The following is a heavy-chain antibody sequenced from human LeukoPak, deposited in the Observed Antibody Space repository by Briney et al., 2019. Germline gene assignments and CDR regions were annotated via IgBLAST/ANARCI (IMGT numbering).Heavy chain of an antibody. V-gene: IGHV3-30*18. CDR3: AKDPYRQQLVSYFDY. CDR2: ISYDGSNK. J-gene: IGHJ4*02. CDR1: GFTFSSYG. Sequence: GRSLRLSCAASGFTFSSYGVHWVRQAPGKGLEWVAVISYDGSNKYYADSVKGRFTISRDNSKNTLYLQMNSLRAEDTAVYYCAKDPYRQQLVSYFDYWGQGTLVTVSS. D-gene: IGHD6-13*01.